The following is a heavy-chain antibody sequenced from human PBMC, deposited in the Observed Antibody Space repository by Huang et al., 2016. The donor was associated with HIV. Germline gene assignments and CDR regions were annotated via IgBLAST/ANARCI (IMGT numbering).Heavy chain of an antibody. CDR3: VRDQGRLAVGGIDNWFDP. J-gene: IGHJ5*02. V-gene: IGHV4-59*02. D-gene: IGHD6-19*01. CDR2: VYDSGNT. CDR1: GDSVSSHY. Sequence: QVRLQESGPGLVKPSETLSLSCTVSGDSVSSHYWGWIRPPPGKGLEWIGTVYDSGNTKSNPRRKSRSTISVDTSKNGFALNITSVSAADTAMYFCVRDQGRLAVGGIDNWFDPWGQGALVTVSS.